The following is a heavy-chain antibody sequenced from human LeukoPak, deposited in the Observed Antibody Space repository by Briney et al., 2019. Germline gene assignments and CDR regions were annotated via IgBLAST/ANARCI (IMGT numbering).Heavy chain of an antibody. CDR2: IIPIFGTA. V-gene: IGHV1-69*06. J-gene: IGHJ6*03. CDR3: ASSPKPQLLRAGNYYYYYMDV. D-gene: IGHD3-22*01. Sequence: ASVKVSCKASGYTVTNYDISWVRQAPGQGLEWMGGIIPIFGTANYAQKSQGRVTITADKSTSTAYMELSSLRSEDTAVYYCASSPKPQLLRAGNYYYYYMDVWGKGTTVTVSS. CDR1: GYTVTNYD.